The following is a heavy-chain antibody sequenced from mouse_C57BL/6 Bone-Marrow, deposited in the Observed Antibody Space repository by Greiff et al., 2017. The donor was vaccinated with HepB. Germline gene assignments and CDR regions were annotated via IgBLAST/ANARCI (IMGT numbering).Heavy chain of an antibody. V-gene: IGHV1-26*01. Sequence: EVQLQQSGPELVKPGASVKISCKASGYTFTDYYMNWVKQSHGKSLEWIGDINPNNGGTSYNQKFKGKATLTVDKSSSTAYMELRSLTSEDSAVYYCAREGLYSNYVEYYFDYWGQGTTLTVSS. D-gene: IGHD2-5*01. CDR1: GYTFTDYY. CDR2: INPNNGGT. J-gene: IGHJ2*01. CDR3: AREGLYSNYVEYYFDY.